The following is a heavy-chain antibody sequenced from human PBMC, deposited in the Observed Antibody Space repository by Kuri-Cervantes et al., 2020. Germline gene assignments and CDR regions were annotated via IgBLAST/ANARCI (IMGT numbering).Heavy chain of an antibody. CDR1: GFTFDDYA. D-gene: IGHD2-2*02. Sequence: SLKISCAASGFTFDDYAMHWVRQAPGKGLEWVSGISWNSGSIGYADSVKGRFTISRDNSKNTLYLQMNSLRAEDTAVYYCASSRDCSSTSCYIFPDYYYYYGMDVWGQGTTVTVSS. CDR3: ASSRDCSSTSCYIFPDYYYYYGMDV. J-gene: IGHJ6*02. V-gene: IGHV3-9*01. CDR2: ISWNSGSI.